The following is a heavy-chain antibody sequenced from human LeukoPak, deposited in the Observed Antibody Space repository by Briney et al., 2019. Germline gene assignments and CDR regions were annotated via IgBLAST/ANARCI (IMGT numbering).Heavy chain of an antibody. D-gene: IGHD3-10*01. CDR3: AKDRWFGELLGFDP. V-gene: IGHV3-23*01. J-gene: IGHJ5*02. CDR2: ISGSGGST. Sequence: PGGSLRLSCAASGFTVSSNYMSWVRQAPGKGLEWVSAISGSGGSTYYADSVKGRFTISRDNSKNTLYLQMNSLRAEDTAVYYCAKDRWFGELLGFDPWGQGTLVTVSS. CDR1: GFTVSSNY.